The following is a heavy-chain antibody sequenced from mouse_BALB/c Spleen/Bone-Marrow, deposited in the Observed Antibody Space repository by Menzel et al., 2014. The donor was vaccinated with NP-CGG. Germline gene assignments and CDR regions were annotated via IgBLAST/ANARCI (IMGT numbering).Heavy chain of an antibody. J-gene: IGHJ2*01. CDR2: ISSGGSYT. CDR1: GFTFSSYA. CDR3: ARQIPKIEADY. V-gene: IGHV5-9-3*01. Sequence: DVMLVESGGGFVKPGGSLKLSCAASGFTFSSYAMSWVRQTPGKRLEWVATISSGGSYTYYPDSVKGRFNMSSDTAKNPLFLQLSSLRSEDTAMYYCARQIPKIEADYWGQCTPLTVSS.